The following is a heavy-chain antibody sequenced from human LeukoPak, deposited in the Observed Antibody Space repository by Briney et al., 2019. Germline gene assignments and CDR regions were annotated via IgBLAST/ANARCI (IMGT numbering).Heavy chain of an antibody. V-gene: IGHV3-64*01. CDR2: ISSKGGST. CDR3: ARDDYVVGKIDY. Sequence: GGSLRLSCAASGFTFSSDAMHWARQAPGQGLEYVSGISSKGGSTYYASSVKGRFTISRDNSKNTLYLQMGSLRAEDMAVYYCARDDYVVGKIDYWGQGTLVIVSS. J-gene: IGHJ4*02. CDR1: GFTFSSDA. D-gene: IGHD4-17*01.